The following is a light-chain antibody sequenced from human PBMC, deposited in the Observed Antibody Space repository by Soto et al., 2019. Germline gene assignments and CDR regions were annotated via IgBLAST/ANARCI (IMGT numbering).Light chain of an antibody. V-gene: IGLV1-40*01. Sequence: FPSPPPSVSGAPGQRLTISCTGSISNIGAGYDVHWYQQLPGTAPKLLIYGNSNRPSGVPDRFSGSKSGTSASLAITGLQAEDEADYYCQSYDSSLSGYVFGTGTKVT. CDR3: QSYDSSLSGYV. CDR2: GNS. CDR1: ISNIGAGYD. J-gene: IGLJ1*01.